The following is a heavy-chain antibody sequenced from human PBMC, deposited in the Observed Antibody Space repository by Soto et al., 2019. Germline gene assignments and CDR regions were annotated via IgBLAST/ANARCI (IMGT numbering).Heavy chain of an antibody. J-gene: IGHJ4*02. CDR3: ARDSKTWSGYPIDS. CDR2: INHGGTT. Sequence: PSETLSLTCAVYGWSFSGYYWSWIRQPPGKGLEWIGEINHGGTTHSNPSLRSRVTISVDTSKNQFSLNLPSVTAADTAVYYCARDSKTWSGYPIDSWGQGTLVTVSS. V-gene: IGHV4-34*01. CDR1: GWSFSGYY. D-gene: IGHD3-3*01.